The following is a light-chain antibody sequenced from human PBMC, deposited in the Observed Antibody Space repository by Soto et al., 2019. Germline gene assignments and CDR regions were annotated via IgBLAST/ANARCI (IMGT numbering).Light chain of an antibody. Sequence: EIVLTQSPGTLSLSPGERATLSCMASQSVSSSYLAWYQQKPGQAPRLLIYGASSRATGIPDRFSGSGSGTDFTLTISRLEPEDFAVYYCQQYGSSPPSTFGGGTKVDI. J-gene: IGKJ4*01. CDR3: QQYGSSPPST. CDR1: QSVSSSY. CDR2: GAS. V-gene: IGKV3-20*01.